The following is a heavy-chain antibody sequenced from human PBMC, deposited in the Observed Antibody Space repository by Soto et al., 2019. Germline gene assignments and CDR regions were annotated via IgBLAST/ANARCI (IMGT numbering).Heavy chain of an antibody. J-gene: IGHJ4*02. D-gene: IGHD3-10*01. CDR3: AREEGTSDYYGSGSYFPFDY. CDR1: GYTFTSYG. CDR2: ISAYNGNT. Sequence: QVQLVQSGAEVKKPGASVKVSCKASGYTFTSYGISWVRQAPGQGLEWMGWISAYNGNTNYAQKLQGRVTMTTDTYTSTAYMKLRSLRSDDTAVYYCAREEGTSDYYGSGSYFPFDYWGQGPLVTVSA. V-gene: IGHV1-18*01.